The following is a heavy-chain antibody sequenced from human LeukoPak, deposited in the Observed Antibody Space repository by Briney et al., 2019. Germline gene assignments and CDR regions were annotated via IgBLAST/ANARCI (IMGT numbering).Heavy chain of an antibody. J-gene: IGHJ3*02. D-gene: IGHD3-3*01. Sequence: GGSLRLSCAASGFTFTIFGFNWVRQAPGKVPEWVSYIDARSGITYYADSVQGRFTISRDNAQESVFLQMNSLRADDTAVYYCARTYDFGRGPPGDAFDNWGPGTLATVSS. V-gene: IGHV3-48*01. CDR2: IDARSGIT. CDR3: ARTYDFGRGPPGDAFDN. CDR1: GFTFTIFG.